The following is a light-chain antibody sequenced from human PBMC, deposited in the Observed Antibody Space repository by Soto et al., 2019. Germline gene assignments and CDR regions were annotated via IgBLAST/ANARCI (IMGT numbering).Light chain of an antibody. CDR1: SSNIGNNY. J-gene: IGLJ1*01. Sequence: QSVLTQPPSVSAAPGQTVTISCSGSSSNIGNNYVSWYQQLPATAPKLLIYEDNKRPSGIPDRFSGSKSGTSSTLGITGLQTGDEAEYYCGTWDSSLSAAVFGTGTKVTVL. CDR2: EDN. CDR3: GTWDSSLSAAV. V-gene: IGLV1-51*02.